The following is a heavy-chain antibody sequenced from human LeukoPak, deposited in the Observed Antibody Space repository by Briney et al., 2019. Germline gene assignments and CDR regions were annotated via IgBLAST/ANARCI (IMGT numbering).Heavy chain of an antibody. CDR2: IYHSGST. V-gene: IGHV4-30-2*01. CDR1: GGSISSGGYY. J-gene: IGHJ5*02. D-gene: IGHD1-26*01. CDR3: ARDEKGGWFDP. Sequence: SETLSLTCTVSGGSISSGGYYWSWIRQPPGKGLEWIGYIYHSGSTYYNPSLKSRVTISVDRSKNQFSLKLSSVTAADTAVYYCARDEKGGWFDPWGQGTLVTVSS.